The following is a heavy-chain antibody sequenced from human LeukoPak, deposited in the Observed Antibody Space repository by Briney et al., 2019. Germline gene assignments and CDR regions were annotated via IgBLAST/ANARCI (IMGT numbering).Heavy chain of an antibody. D-gene: IGHD2-15*01. CDR2: MNPNSGGT. CDR3: ARRADCSGGSCLLRDWFDP. V-gene: IGHV1-18*01. Sequence: ASVKVSCKASGYTFTSYDINWVRQATGQGLEWMGWMNPNSGGTNYAQKLQGRVTMTTDTSTSTAYMELRSLRSDDTAVYYCARRADCSGGSCLLRDWFDPWGQGTLVTVSS. J-gene: IGHJ5*02. CDR1: GYTFTSYD.